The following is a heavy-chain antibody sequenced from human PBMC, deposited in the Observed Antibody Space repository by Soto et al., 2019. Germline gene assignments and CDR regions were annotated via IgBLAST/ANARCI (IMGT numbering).Heavy chain of an antibody. J-gene: IGHJ5*02. CDR2: VNPSSGNT. CDR1: GYTFTTYD. CDR3: ARASMYIWTDH. D-gene: IGHD1-20*01. V-gene: IGHV1-8*01. Sequence: QVQLVQSGAEVKRPGASVKVSCEASGYTFTTYDINWVRQASGQGLEWMGCVNPSSGNTVYAQKFHGRVTMTRDTSISTAYMELSSLKYNDKAIYYCARASMYIWTDHWGQGTLVTVSS.